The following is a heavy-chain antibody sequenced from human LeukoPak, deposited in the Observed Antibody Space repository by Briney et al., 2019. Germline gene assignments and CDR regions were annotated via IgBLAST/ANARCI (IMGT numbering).Heavy chain of an antibody. CDR1: GGSISSSSYY. D-gene: IGHD3-3*01. CDR3: ARGDDSGNYYYYYYMDV. Sequence: SETLSLTCTVSGGSISSSSYYWGWIRQPPGKGLEWIGSIYYSGSTYYNPSLKSRVTISVDTSKNQFSLKLSSVTAADTAVYYCARGDDSGNYYYYYYMDVWGKGTTVTVSS. CDR2: IYYSGST. V-gene: IGHV4-39*01. J-gene: IGHJ6*03.